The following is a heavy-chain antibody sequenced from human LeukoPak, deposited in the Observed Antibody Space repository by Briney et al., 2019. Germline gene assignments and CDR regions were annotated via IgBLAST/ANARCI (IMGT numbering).Heavy chain of an antibody. D-gene: IGHD3-22*01. J-gene: IGHJ4*02. CDR1: GGTFSSYA. CDR2: IIPIFGIA. CDR3: AGVGYYDSSGFEFDY. V-gene: IGHV1-69*04. Sequence: ASVKVSCKASGGTFSSYAISWVRQAPGQGLEWMGRIIPIFGIANYAQKFQGRVTITADKSTSTAYMELSSLRSEDTAVYYCAGVGYYDSSGFEFDYWGQGTLVTVSS.